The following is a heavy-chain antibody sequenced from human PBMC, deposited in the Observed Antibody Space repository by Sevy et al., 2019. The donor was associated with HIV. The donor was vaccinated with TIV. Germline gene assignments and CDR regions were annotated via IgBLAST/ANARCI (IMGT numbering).Heavy chain of an antibody. CDR3: AGENAWGRGYS. CDR1: GGSITSLY. J-gene: IGHJ4*02. Sequence: SEILSLTCTVSGGSITSLYWNWIRQPPGKGLEWIANIYYNGHINYNPSLKSRVTLSLDTSKSQFSLRLSSVTAADMAMYYCAGENAWGRGYSWGQGTLVTVSS. D-gene: IGHD1-26*01. CDR2: IYYNGHI. V-gene: IGHV4-59*08.